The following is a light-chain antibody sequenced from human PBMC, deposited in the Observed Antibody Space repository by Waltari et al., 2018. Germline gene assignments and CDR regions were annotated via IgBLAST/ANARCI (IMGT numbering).Light chain of an antibody. J-gene: IGKJ2*01. Sequence: DIQMTQSPSSLSASVGDRVTITCRASQSISNYLNWYQQKPGKAPKFLIYVASSLQSGVPSSFSGSGSGTDFTLTINSLQPEDFATYYCQQSYSTPYTFGQGTKLEIK. CDR2: VAS. V-gene: IGKV1-39*01. CDR1: QSISNY. CDR3: QQSYSTPYT.